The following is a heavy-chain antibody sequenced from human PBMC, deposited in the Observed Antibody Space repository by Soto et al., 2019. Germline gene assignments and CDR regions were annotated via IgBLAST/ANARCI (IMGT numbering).Heavy chain of an antibody. CDR2: IYNSGST. J-gene: IGHJ3*01. CDR3: ARGIAGAASGRAFDL. D-gene: IGHD1-26*01. CDR1: GGYISNDY. V-gene: IGHV4-59*01. Sequence: SETLSLTCTVSGGYISNDYWSWIRQPPGKELEWIGYIYNSGSTNYNPSLKSRVTISVDTSKNQFSLRLSSVTSADTAVYYCARGIAGAASGRAFDLWGQGTMVTVSS.